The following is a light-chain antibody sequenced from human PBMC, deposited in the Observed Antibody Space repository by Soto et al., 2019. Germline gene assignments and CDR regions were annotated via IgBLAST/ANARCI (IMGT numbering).Light chain of an antibody. V-gene: IGLV3-1*01. CDR2: QDN. CDR1: KLGDKY. J-gene: IGLJ2*01. CDR3: QAWDSSADVV. Sequence: SSELTQPPSVSVSPGQTASITCSGDKLGDKYACWYQQKPGQSPVLVIYQDNKRPSGIPERFSGFNSGNTATLTISGTQAMDEADYYCQAWDSSADVVFGGGTQLTVL.